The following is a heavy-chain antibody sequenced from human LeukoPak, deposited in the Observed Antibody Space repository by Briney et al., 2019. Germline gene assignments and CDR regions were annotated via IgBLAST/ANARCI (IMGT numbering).Heavy chain of an antibody. D-gene: IGHD6-19*01. CDR3: ARSYSSGWAHGSYYYYGMDV. V-gene: IGHV1-2*02. CDR1: GYTFTGYY. Sequence: ASVKVSCKASGYTFTGYYMHWVRQAPGQGLEWMGWINPNSGGTNYAQKFQGRVTMTRNTSISTAYMELSSLRSEDTAVYYCARSYSSGWAHGSYYYYGMDVWGQGTTVTVSS. CDR2: INPNSGGT. J-gene: IGHJ6*02.